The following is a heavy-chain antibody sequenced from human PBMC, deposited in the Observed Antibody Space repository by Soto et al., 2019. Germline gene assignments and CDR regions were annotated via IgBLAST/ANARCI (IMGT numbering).Heavy chain of an antibody. D-gene: IGHD6-19*01. Sequence: WETLRLTCAASGFTISSSSYYWGWIRQPPGKGLEGIGSIYYSGSTYYNPSLKSRVTISVDTSKNQFSLKLSSVTAADKSCDYCARLKYSSGVYVDCWGQGNLVT. CDR3: ARLKYSSGVYVDC. V-gene: IGHV4-39*01. CDR2: IYYSGST. CDR1: GFTISSSSYY. J-gene: IGHJ4*02.